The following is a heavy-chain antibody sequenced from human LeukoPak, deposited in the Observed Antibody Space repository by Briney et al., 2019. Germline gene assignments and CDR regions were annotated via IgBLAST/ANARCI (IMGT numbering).Heavy chain of an antibody. CDR1: GFTFSSYA. J-gene: IGHJ4*02. D-gene: IGHD2-15*01. CDR2: ISGSGGST. V-gene: IGHV3-23*01. CDR3: AAHCSGGRCFDY. Sequence: GGSLRLSCAASGFTFSSYAMRWVRQAPGKGLEWVSGISGSGGSTYYADSVKGRFTSTRDNSKNTLYLQMNSLRAEDTAVYHCAAHCSGGRCFDYWGQGTLVTVSS.